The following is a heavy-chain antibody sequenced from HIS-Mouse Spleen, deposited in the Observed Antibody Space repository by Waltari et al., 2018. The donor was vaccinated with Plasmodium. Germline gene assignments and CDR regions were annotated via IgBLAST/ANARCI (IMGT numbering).Heavy chain of an antibody. D-gene: IGHD6-19*01. CDR2: ISAYNGNT. CDR1: GSTFTRYG. Sequence: QVQLVPSATDTKQPGTRARAPCKASGSTFTRYGINRVRQAPGQGLEWMGWISAYNGNTNYAQKLQGRVTMTTDTSTSTAYMQLRSLRSDDTAVYYCARGSAGDAFDIWGQGTMVTVSS. V-gene: IGHV1-18*01. CDR3: ARGSAGDAFDI. J-gene: IGHJ3*02.